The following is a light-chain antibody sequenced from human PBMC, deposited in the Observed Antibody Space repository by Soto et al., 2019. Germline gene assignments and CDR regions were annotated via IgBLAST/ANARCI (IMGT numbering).Light chain of an antibody. V-gene: IGKV3-15*01. CDR1: QSVSSN. CDR2: GAS. CDR3: QQYDNWPPYT. J-gene: IGKJ2*01. Sequence: EVVMTQSPATLSVFPGERATLSCRASQSVSSNLAWYQQKPGQAPRLLIYGASTRATGIPARFGGSGSGTEFTLTISSLQSEDFGVYYCQQYDNWPPYTFGQGTKLEIK.